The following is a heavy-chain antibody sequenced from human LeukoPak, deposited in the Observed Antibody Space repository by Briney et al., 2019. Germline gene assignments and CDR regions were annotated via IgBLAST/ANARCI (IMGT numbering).Heavy chain of an antibody. CDR2: IYYSGST. CDR3: ARHLCYYDSSGYYYYYGMDV. D-gene: IGHD3-22*01. J-gene: IGHJ6*02. CDR1: GGSISSGDYY. Sequence: SETLSLTCTVSGGSISSGDYYWSWIRQPPGKGLEWIGYIYYSGSTNYNPSLKSRVTISVDTSKNQFSLKLSSVTAADTAVYYCARHLCYYDSSGYYYYYGMDVWGQGTTVTVSS. V-gene: IGHV4-61*08.